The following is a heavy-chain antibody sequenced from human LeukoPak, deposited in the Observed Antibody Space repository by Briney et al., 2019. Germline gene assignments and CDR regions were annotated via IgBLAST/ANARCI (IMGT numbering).Heavy chain of an antibody. D-gene: IGHD7-27*01. V-gene: IGHV3-7*01. Sequence: GGSLRLSCAASGFTLSTYWMNWVRQAPGKGLEWVANIKQGGSEEYYVDSVKGRFTISRDNAKNSLYLQMNCLRAEDTAVYYCVRYWGYYGMDVLGQGTTVTVSS. CDR2: IKQGGSEE. J-gene: IGHJ6*02. CDR3: VRYWGYYGMDV. CDR1: GFTLSTYW.